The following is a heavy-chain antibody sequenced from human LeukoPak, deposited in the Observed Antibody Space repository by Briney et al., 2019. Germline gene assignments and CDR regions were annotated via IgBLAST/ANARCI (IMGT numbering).Heavy chain of an antibody. D-gene: IGHD2-2*01. CDR1: GYTFANYG. V-gene: IGHV1-18*01. J-gene: IGHJ6*02. CDR2: ISAHNDNT. Sequence: ASVKVSCKASGYTFANYGITWVRQAPGQGLEWMGWISAHNDNTDYTQELQDRVTMTTDTSTSTAYMELRSLRSDDSAVYYCARVPSGVPAPSYYGLDVWGQGTAVIVSS. CDR3: ARVPSGVPAPSYYGLDV.